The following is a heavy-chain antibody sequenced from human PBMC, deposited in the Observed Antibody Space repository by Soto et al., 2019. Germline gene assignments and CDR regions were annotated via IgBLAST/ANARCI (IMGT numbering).Heavy chain of an antibody. J-gene: IGHJ4*02. Sequence: QVQLLESGGGVVQPGRSLRLSCAASGFTFSSYAMHWVRQAPGKGLEWVAVISYDGSNKYHADSVKGRFTISRDNSKNTLYLQMNSLRAEDTAVYYCASATGWELSFFDYWGQGTLVTVSS. CDR1: GFTFSSYA. CDR2: ISYDGSNK. D-gene: IGHD3-16*02. V-gene: IGHV3-30-3*01. CDR3: ASATGWELSFFDY.